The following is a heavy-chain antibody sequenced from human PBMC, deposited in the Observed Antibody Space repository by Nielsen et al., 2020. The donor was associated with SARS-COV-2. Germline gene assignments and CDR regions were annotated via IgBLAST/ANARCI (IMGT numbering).Heavy chain of an antibody. V-gene: IGHV6-1*01. J-gene: IGHJ4*02. Sequence: SQTLSLTCAISGDSVSSNSAAWNWIRQSPSRGLEWLGRTYYRSKWYNDYAVSVKSRITINPDTSKNQFSLQLNSVTPEDTAVYYCAREEGSGWYPRRNSGQVRFDYWGQGTLVTVSS. CDR1: GDSVSSNSAA. D-gene: IGHD6-19*01. CDR3: AREEGSGWYPRRNSGQVRFDY. CDR2: TYYRSKWYN.